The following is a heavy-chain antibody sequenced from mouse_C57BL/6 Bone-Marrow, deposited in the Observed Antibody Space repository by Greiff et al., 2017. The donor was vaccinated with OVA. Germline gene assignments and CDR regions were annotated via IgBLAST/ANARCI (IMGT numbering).Heavy chain of an antibody. Sequence: QVQLQQPGAELVMPGASVKLSCKASGYTFTSYWMHWVKQRPGQGLEWIGEIDPSDSYTNYNQKFKGKSTLTVDKSSSTAYMQLSSLTSEDSAVYYCARSVITTVSMDYWGQGTSVTVSS. V-gene: IGHV1-69*01. CDR2: IDPSDSYT. J-gene: IGHJ4*01. D-gene: IGHD1-1*01. CDR1: GYTFTSYW. CDR3: ARSVITTVSMDY.